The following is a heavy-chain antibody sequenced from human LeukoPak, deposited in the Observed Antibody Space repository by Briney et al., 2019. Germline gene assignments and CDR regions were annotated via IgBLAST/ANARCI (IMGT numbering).Heavy chain of an antibody. J-gene: IGHJ4*02. V-gene: IGHV1-18*01. CDR3: ARALGYCSGGSCHSGDY. CDR2: ISANNANT. D-gene: IGHD2-15*01. Sequence: GASVKVSCKASGYIFSSYGISWVRQAPGQGLEWMGWISANNANTNYAQKFQGRVTMTRDTSISTAYMELSRLRSDDTAVYYCARALGYCSGGSCHSGDYWGQGTLVTVSS. CDR1: GYIFSSYG.